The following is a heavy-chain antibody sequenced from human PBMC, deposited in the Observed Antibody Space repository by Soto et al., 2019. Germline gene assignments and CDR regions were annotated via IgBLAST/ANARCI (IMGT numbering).Heavy chain of an antibody. CDR3: TRVHDFWADYFDF. CDR2: IRSKAYGGTP. CDR1: GFTFGDFA. J-gene: IGHJ4*02. Sequence: PGGSLRLSCTASGFTFGDFAMSWFRQAPGKGLEWVGFIRSKAYGGTPIYAASVKGRFLISRDDSKSIAYLQVNSLKTEDTAVYYCTRVHDFWADYFDFWGQGTLVTVSS. D-gene: IGHD3-3*01. V-gene: IGHV3-49*03.